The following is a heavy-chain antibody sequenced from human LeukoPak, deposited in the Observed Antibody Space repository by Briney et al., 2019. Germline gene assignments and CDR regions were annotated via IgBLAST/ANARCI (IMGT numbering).Heavy chain of an antibody. D-gene: IGHD2-21*02. CDR2: IRQDGGAK. V-gene: IGHV3-7*01. CDR1: GFIFNDFW. Sequence: GGSLRLSCTASGFIFNDFWMSWVRQAPGEGLEWVANIRQDGGAKNYVDSVKGRFTISRDNAKKSLYLQMNSLRAEDTAVYYCARVGGAGNIVVVTAIREYFQHWGQGTLVTVSS. CDR3: ARVGGAGNIVVVTAIREYFQH. J-gene: IGHJ1*01.